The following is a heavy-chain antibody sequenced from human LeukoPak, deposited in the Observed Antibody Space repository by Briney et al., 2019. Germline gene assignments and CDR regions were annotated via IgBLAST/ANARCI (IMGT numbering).Heavy chain of an antibody. Sequence: SETLSLTCAVYGGSFSGYYWSWIRQPPGKGLEWIGEINHSGSTNYHPSLKSRVTISVDTSKNQFSLKLSSVTAADTAVYYCARASKLLWFGEWWFDPWGQGTLVTVSS. CDR3: ARASKLLWFGEWWFDP. V-gene: IGHV4-34*01. J-gene: IGHJ5*02. D-gene: IGHD3-10*01. CDR1: GGSFSGYY. CDR2: INHSGST.